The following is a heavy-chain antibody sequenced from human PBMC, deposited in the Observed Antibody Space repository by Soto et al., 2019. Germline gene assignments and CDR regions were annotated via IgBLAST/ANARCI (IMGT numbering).Heavy chain of an antibody. CDR1: GFTFTSSA. CDR2: IDVGIGNT. J-gene: IGHJ5*02. D-gene: IGHD6-19*01. CDR3: AAVDLPYSSGLGEETDP. Sequence: SVKVSCKASGFTFTSSAVQWVRQARGQRLEWIGWIDVGIGNTNYTQKFQERVTITRDMSTSTAYMERSGLRSEDTGVYYCAAVDLPYSSGLGEETDPWGQGTLVTVSS. V-gene: IGHV1-58*01.